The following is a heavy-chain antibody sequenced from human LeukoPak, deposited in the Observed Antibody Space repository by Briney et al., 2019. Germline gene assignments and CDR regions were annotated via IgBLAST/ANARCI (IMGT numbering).Heavy chain of an antibody. J-gene: IGHJ5*02. D-gene: IGHD6-19*01. CDR3: ARGSGRLNWFDP. V-gene: IGHV6-1*01. CDR1: GDSVSSNSAA. Sequence: SQTLSLTCAISGDSVSSNSAAWNWIRQSPSRGLEWLGRTYFRSKWYNDYAVSVTSRITINPDTSKNQFSLQLNSVTPEDTAVYYCARGSGRLNWFDPWGQGTLVTVSS. CDR2: TYFRSKWYN.